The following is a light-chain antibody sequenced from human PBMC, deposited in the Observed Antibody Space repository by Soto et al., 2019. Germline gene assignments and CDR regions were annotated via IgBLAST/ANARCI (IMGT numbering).Light chain of an antibody. J-gene: IGLJ1*01. V-gene: IGLV2-14*01. CDR3: SSYSSSSTLV. CDR1: SSDVGGYKY. CDR2: EVS. Sequence: QSVLTQPASVSGSTGQSITIACTGTSSDVGGYKYVSWYQQHPGKAPKLMIYEVSNRPSGVTNRFSGSKSGNTASLTISGLQAEDEADYYCSSYSSSSTLVFGTGTKVTVL.